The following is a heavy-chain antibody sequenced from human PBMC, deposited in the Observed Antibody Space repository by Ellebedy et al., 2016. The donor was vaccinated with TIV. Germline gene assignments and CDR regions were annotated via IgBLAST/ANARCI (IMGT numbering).Heavy chain of an antibody. CDR3: AATHFGDYVGMDV. J-gene: IGHJ6*02. D-gene: IGHD4-17*01. CDR1: GASISSYY. Sequence: SETLSLTCIVSGASISSYYWSWIRQPPGKGLEWIGYIYDIGRTNYNPSLKSRVTTSLDTSKNQFSLKLSSVTAADTAVYYCAATHFGDYVGMDVWGQGTTVTVSS. CDR2: IYDIGRT. V-gene: IGHV4-59*12.